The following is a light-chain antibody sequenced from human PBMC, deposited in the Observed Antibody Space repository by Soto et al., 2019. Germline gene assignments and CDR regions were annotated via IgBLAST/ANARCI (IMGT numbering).Light chain of an antibody. CDR2: GAS. CDR1: QSVTTN. J-gene: IGKJ1*01. CDR3: QQYKHWPPST. Sequence: EIVMTQSPDTLSVSPGERATLSCRASQSVTTNLAWYQQKPGQAPRLLIYGASTRATGIPARFSGSGSGTEFTLTISSLRPEVFAIHRPQQYKHWPPSTFGQARKV. V-gene: IGKV3-15*01.